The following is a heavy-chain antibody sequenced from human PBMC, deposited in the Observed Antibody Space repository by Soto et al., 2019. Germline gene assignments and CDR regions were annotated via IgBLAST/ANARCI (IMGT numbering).Heavy chain of an antibody. D-gene: IGHD1-20*01. V-gene: IGHV4-34*01. CDR1: GGSFSGYY. CDR2: INHSGST. CDR3: ARGGVGILSFSSRRDYYGMDV. J-gene: IGHJ6*02. Sequence: PSETLSLTCAVYGGSFSGYYWSWIRQPPGKGLEWIGEINHSGSTNYNPSLKSRVTISVDTSKNQFSLKLSSVTAADTAVYYCARGGVGILSFSSRRDYYGMDVWGQGTTVTVSS.